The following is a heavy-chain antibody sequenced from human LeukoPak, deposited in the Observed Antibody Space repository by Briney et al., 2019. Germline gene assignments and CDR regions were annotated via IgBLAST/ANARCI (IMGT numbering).Heavy chain of an antibody. CDR1: GGSISSYY. CDR3: ARGLNWFDP. V-gene: IGHV4-59*01. CDR2: IYYSGST. D-gene: IGHD5/OR15-5a*01. Sequence: SETLSLTCTVSGGSISSYYWSWIRQPPGKGLEWIGYIYYSGSTNYNPSLKSRVTMSVDSSKNQFSLKVNSVTAADTAVYYCARGLNWFDPWGQGTLVTVSS. J-gene: IGHJ5*02.